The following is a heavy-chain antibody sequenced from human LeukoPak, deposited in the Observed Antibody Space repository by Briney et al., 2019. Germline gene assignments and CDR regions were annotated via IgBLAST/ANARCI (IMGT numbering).Heavy chain of an antibody. CDR3: ARSHTYYYDSSGYYATYGFDP. Sequence: GESLKISCKGSGYSFTSYWIGWVRQMPGKGLEWMGIIYPGDSDTRYSPSFQGQVTISADKSISTAYLQWSSLKASGTAMYYCARSHTYYYDSSGYYATYGFDPWGQGTLVTVSS. CDR1: GYSFTSYW. CDR2: IYPGDSDT. D-gene: IGHD3-22*01. J-gene: IGHJ5*02. V-gene: IGHV5-51*01.